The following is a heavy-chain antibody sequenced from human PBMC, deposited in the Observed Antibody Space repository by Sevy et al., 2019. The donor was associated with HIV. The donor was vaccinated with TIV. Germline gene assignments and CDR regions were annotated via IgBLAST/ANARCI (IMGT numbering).Heavy chain of an antibody. V-gene: IGHV3-30-3*01. D-gene: IGHD3-22*01. Sequence: GGSLRLSCAASGFTFSSYAMHWVRQAPGKGLEWVAVISYDGSNKNYADSVKGRFTISRDNSKNTLYLQMNSLRAEDTAVYYCARGAPMIVVVIENWFDPWGQGTLVTVSS. CDR3: ARGAPMIVVVIENWFDP. CDR1: GFTFSSYA. J-gene: IGHJ5*02. CDR2: ISYDGSNK.